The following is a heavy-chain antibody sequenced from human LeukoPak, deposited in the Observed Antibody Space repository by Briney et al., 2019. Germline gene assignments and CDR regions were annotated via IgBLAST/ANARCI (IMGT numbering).Heavy chain of an antibody. CDR3: ARGSIVATILFDY. CDR1: GGTFSSYA. J-gene: IGHJ4*02. Sequence: SVKVSCKASGGTFSSYAISWVRQAPGQGLEWMGRIIPILGIANYAQKFQGRVTITADKSTSTAYMELSSLRSEDTAVYYCARGSIVATILFDYWGQGTLVTVSS. V-gene: IGHV1-69*04. CDR2: IIPILGIA. D-gene: IGHD5-12*01.